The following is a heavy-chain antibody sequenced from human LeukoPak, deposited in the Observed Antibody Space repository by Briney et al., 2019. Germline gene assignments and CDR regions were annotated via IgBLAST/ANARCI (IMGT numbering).Heavy chain of an antibody. CDR3: ARDASEFSGWFDP. CDR1: GGAISNDGYF. Sequence: SETLSLTCAVSGGAISNDGYFWSWLRQRPGKGLEWIGYIHYSGRTFYNPSLNSRVTISVGAAQNLVSLKLDSVTAADTGVYYCARDASEFSGWFDPWGPGTLVTVSS. CDR2: IHYSGRT. D-gene: IGHD3-10*01. V-gene: IGHV4-31*11. J-gene: IGHJ5*02.